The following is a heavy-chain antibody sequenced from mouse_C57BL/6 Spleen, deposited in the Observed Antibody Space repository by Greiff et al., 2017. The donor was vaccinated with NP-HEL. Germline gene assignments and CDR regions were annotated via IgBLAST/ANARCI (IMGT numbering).Heavy chain of an antibody. Sequence: VQLQQPGAELVRPGSSVKLSCKASGYTFTSYWMDWVKQRPGQGLEWIGNIYPSDSETHYNQKFKDKATLTVDKSSSTAYMQLSSLTSEDSAVYYCARWDYYGYAMDYWGQGTSVTVSS. CDR2: IYPSDSET. J-gene: IGHJ4*01. CDR1: GYTFTSYW. D-gene: IGHD1-1*01. V-gene: IGHV1-61*01. CDR3: ARWDYYGYAMDY.